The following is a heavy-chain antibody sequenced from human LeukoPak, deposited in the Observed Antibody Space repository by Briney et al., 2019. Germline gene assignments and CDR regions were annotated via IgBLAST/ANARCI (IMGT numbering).Heavy chain of an antibody. J-gene: IGHJ4*02. Sequence: VASVKVSCKASGYTFTSYGISWVRQAPGQGLEWMGWISAYNGNTNYAQKLQGRVTMTTDTSTSTAYMELRSLRSDDTAVYYCARVRLSSSWEYYFDYWGQGTLVTVSS. CDR3: ARVRLSSSWEYYFDY. CDR1: GYTFTSYG. V-gene: IGHV1-18*01. D-gene: IGHD6-13*01. CDR2: ISAYNGNT.